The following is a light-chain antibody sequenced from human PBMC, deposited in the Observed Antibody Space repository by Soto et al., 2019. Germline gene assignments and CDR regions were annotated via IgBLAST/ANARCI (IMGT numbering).Light chain of an antibody. J-gene: IGKJ1*01. CDR2: GAS. CDR3: QQSGTSRRET. V-gene: IGKV3-20*01. CDR1: QSVSSSY. Sequence: ETVLTQSPGTLSLSPWERATLSCRASQSVSSSYLAWYQQKPGQAPRLLIYGASSRATGIPDRFSGSGSETDFTLSISRLEPDYFAVYYCQQSGTSRRETFGLGTKVEIK.